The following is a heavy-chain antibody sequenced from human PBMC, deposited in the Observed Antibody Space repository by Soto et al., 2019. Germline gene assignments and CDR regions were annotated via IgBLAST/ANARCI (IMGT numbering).Heavy chain of an antibody. J-gene: IGHJ4*02. D-gene: IGHD3-3*01. Sequence: GGSLRLSCAASGFTFSSYGMHWVRQAPGKGLEWVAVISYDGSNKYYADSVKGRFTISRDNSKNTLYLQMNSLRAEDTAVYYYAKAGVTIFGVARYWGQGTLVTVSS. V-gene: IGHV3-30*18. CDR1: GFTFSSYG. CDR3: AKAGVTIFGVARY. CDR2: ISYDGSNK.